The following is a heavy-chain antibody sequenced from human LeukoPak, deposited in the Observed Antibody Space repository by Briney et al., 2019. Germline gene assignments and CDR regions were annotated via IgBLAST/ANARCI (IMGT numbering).Heavy chain of an antibody. D-gene: IGHD3-22*01. J-gene: IGHJ5*02. Sequence: ASVKVSCKASGGTFSSYAISWVRQAPGQGLEWMGGIIPIFGTANYAQKFQGRVTITADESTSTAYMELSSLRSEDTAVYYCARVKQTYYYDSSGYYHNWFDPWGQGTLVTVSS. CDR3: ARVKQTYYYDSSGYYHNWFDP. CDR2: IIPIFGTA. CDR1: GGTFSSYA. V-gene: IGHV1-69*13.